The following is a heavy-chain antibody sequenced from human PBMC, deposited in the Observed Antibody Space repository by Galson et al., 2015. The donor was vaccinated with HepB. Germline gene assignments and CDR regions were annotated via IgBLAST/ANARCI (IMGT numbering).Heavy chain of an antibody. CDR2: INAGNGNT. D-gene: IGHD1-26*01. Sequence: PVKVSCKASGYTFTSYAMHWVRQAPGQRLEWMGWINAGNGNTKYSQKFQGRVTITRDTSASTAYMELSSLRSEDTAVYYCARKEWDAPRFGAFDIWGQGTMVTVSS. CDR1: GYTFTSYA. J-gene: IGHJ3*02. CDR3: ARKEWDAPRFGAFDI. V-gene: IGHV1-3*01.